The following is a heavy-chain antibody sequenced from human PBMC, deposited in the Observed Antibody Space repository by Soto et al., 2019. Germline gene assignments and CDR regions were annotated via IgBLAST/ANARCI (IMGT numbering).Heavy chain of an antibody. V-gene: IGHV3-33*01. Sequence: GGSLRLSCAASGFTFSSYGMHWVRQAPGKGLEWVAVIWYDGSNKYYADSVKGRFTISRDNSKNTLYLQMNSLGAEDTAVYYCARAAAGTSWFDPWGQGTLVTVSS. CDR2: IWYDGSNK. CDR3: ARAAAGTSWFDP. D-gene: IGHD6-13*01. CDR1: GFTFSSYG. J-gene: IGHJ5*02.